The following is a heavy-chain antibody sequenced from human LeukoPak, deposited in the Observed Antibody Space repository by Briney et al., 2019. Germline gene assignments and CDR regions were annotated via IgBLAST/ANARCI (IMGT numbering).Heavy chain of an antibody. D-gene: IGHD3-16*01. V-gene: IGHV3-30*18. CDR3: AKSTRAVMAMMDV. CDR2: ISYDGSNK. J-gene: IGHJ6*04. Sequence: GRSLRLSCAASGFTFSSYSIHWVRQAPGKGLEWVAVISYDGSNKYYADSVKGRFTISRDNAKNSLFLQMNSLRAEDTAVYFCAKSTRAVMAMMDVWGKGTTVTVSS. CDR1: GFTFSSYS.